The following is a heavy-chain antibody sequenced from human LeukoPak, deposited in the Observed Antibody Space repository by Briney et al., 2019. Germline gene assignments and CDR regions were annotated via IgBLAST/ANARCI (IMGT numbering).Heavy chain of an antibody. D-gene: IGHD5-18*01. V-gene: IGHV3-48*01. CDR3: ARDAVDTANAV. CDR2: ISGSSGII. CDR1: GFTFNTYT. Sequence: GGSLRLSCAASGFTFNTYTMNWVRQAPGKGLEWVSYISGSSGIIDYADSVRGRFTISRDNAKNTLYLQMNSLRAEDTAVYYCARDAVDTANAVWGQGTTVTVSS. J-gene: IGHJ6*02.